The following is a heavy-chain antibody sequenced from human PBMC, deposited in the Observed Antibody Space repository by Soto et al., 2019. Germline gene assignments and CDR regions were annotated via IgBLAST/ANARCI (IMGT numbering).Heavy chain of an antibody. V-gene: IGHV3-48*02. CDR2: ISYSSGHI. D-gene: IGHD3-10*02. J-gene: IGHJ4*01. CDR1: GFTFSSYA. CDR3: VRDRDLYRDMFHADL. Sequence: PGGSLRLSCAASGFTFSSYAMSWVRQAPGKGLEWVSYISYSSGHIYYADSVRGRFTISADIAENSVILQMNSLRDEDSAVYFCVRDRDLYRDMFHADLWGQGTLVTVSS.